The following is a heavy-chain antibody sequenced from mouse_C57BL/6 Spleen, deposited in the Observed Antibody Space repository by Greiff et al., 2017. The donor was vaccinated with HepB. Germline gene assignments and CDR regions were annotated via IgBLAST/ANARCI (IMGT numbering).Heavy chain of an antibody. J-gene: IGHJ3*01. CDR3: AKDYYDYDGAWFAY. D-gene: IGHD2-4*01. CDR1: GFSLTSYG. CDR2: IWSGGST. Sequence: VQLVESGPGLVQPSQSLSITCTVSGFSLTSYGVHWVRQPPGKGLEWLGVIWSGGSTDYNAAFISRLSISKDNSKSQVFFKMNSLQADDTAIYYCAKDYYDYDGAWFAYWGQGTLVTVSA. V-gene: IGHV2-4*01.